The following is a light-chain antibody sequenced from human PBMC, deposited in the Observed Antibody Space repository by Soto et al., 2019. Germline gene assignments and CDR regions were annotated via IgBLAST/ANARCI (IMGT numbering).Light chain of an antibody. CDR3: AAWDDSLNGVV. V-gene: IGLV1-44*01. Sequence: QAVVTQPPSASGTPGQRVTISCSGRSSNIGSNPVNWYQHLPGTAPKLLIYNNNQRPSGVPDRFSDSKSGTSASLAISGLQSEDEADYYCAAWDDSLNGVVFGGGTKVTVL. CDR1: SSNIGSNP. J-gene: IGLJ2*01. CDR2: NNN.